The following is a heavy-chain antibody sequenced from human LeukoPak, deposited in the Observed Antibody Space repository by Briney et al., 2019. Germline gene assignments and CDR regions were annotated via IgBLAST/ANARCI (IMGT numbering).Heavy chain of an antibody. Sequence: GGSLTLSCAASGFTFKNFAMSWVRQTPGMGLEWVSAISDNDGSTYYTDSVKGRFTISRDNSKDTVYLQMNNLRAADTALYFCVRHDSYIPFWGQGSLVTVSS. CDR3: VRHDSYIPF. D-gene: IGHD5-18*01. CDR2: ISDNDGST. V-gene: IGHV3-23*01. J-gene: IGHJ1*01. CDR1: GFTFKNFA.